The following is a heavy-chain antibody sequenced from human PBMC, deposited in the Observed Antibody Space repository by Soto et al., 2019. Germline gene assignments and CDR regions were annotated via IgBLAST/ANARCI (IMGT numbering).Heavy chain of an antibody. Sequence: PSETLSLTCTVSGGSISSGGYYWSWIRQHPGKGLEWIGYIYYSGSTYYNPSLKSRVTISVDTSKNQFSLKLSSVTAADTAVYYCARGENYDILTGYYTPVGTDAFDIWGQGTMVTVSS. J-gene: IGHJ3*02. V-gene: IGHV4-31*03. CDR1: GGSISSGGYY. D-gene: IGHD3-9*01. CDR2: IYYSGST. CDR3: ARGENYDILTGYYTPVGTDAFDI.